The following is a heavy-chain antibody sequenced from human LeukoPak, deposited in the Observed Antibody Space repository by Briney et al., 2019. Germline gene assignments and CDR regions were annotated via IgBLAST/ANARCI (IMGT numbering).Heavy chain of an antibody. CDR3: ARAQGGSYHFDY. V-gene: IGHV4-59*01. J-gene: IGHJ4*02. D-gene: IGHD1-26*01. CDR2: IYYSGST. Sequence: SETLSLTCTVSGGSITNYHWSWIRQPPGKGLEWIGYIYYSGSTNYNPSLKSRVTISVDTSKNQFSLKLSSVTAADTAVYYCARAQGGSYHFDYWGQGTLVTVSS. CDR1: GGSITNYH.